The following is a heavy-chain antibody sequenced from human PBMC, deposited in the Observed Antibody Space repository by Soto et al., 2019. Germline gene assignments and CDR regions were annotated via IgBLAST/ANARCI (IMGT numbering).Heavy chain of an antibody. CDR1: GFTFSSYS. J-gene: IGHJ6*02. V-gene: IGHV3-21*01. D-gene: IGHD3-3*01. CDR2: ISSSSSYI. CDR3: ARGKTPRRPDDFWSGYYYYGMDV. Sequence: GGSLRLSCAASGFTFSSYSMNWVRQAPGKGLEWVSSISSSSSYIYYADSVKGRFTISRDNAKNSLYLQMNSLRAEDTAVYYRARGKTPRRPDDFWSGYYYYGMDVWGQGTTVTVSS.